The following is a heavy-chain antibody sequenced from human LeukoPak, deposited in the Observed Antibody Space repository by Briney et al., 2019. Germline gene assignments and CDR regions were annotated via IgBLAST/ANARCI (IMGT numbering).Heavy chain of an antibody. V-gene: IGHV4-34*01. J-gene: IGHJ4*02. CDR2: INHSGGT. Sequence: SETLSLTCAVYGGSFSGYYWSWIRQPPGKGLEWIGEINHSGGTNYNPSLKSRVTISVDTSKNQFSLKLSSVTAADTAVYYCASPRITMARSFDYWGQGTLVTVSS. CDR3: ASPRITMARSFDY. CDR1: GGSFSGYY. D-gene: IGHD3-10*01.